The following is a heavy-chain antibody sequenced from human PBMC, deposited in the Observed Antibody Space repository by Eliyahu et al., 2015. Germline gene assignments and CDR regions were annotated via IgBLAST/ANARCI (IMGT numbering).Heavy chain of an antibody. V-gene: IGHV4-39*07. CDR1: GDSVTNSAYF. CDR3: ASVNYRAFYGLDV. J-gene: IGHJ6*02. CDR2: IDYTGRA. Sequence: QLQLQESGPRLVKPSQTLSLTCTVSGDSVTNSAYFWAWIRQPPGKGLEWIGNIDYTGRAYYNPSLKSRVSISIATSNNQFSLRLNSVTAADTAVYYCASVNYRAFYGLDVWGQGTTVTVSS. D-gene: IGHD5-24*01.